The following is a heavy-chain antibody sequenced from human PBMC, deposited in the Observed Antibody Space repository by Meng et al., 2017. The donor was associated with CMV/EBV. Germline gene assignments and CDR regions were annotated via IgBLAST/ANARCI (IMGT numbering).Heavy chain of an antibody. CDR3: ARDRLVDCSSTSCSPGGFDP. CDR1: GGSVSSGSYY. D-gene: IGHD2-2*01. V-gene: IGHV4-61*01. CDR2: IYYSGST. Sequence: GSLRLSCTVSGGSVSSGSYYWSWIRQPPGKGLEWIGYIYYSGSTNYNPSLKSRVTISVDTSKNQFSLKLSSVTAAGTAVYYCARDRLVDCSSTSCSPGGFDPWGQGTLVTVSS. J-gene: IGHJ5*02.